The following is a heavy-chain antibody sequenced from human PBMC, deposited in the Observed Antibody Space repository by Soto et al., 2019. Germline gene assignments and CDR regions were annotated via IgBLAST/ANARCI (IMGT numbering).Heavy chain of an antibody. V-gene: IGHV3-48*01. CDR2: ISSSSSTI. CDR1: GFTFSSYS. CDR3: ARDLGVGVVVPAAPDY. Sequence: EVQLVDSGGGLVQPGGSLRLSCAASGFTFSSYSMNWVRQAPGKGLEWVSYISSSSSTIYYADSVKGRFTISRDNAKNSLYLQMNSLRAEDTAVYYCARDLGVGVVVPAAPDYWGQGTLVTVSS. J-gene: IGHJ4*02. D-gene: IGHD2-2*01.